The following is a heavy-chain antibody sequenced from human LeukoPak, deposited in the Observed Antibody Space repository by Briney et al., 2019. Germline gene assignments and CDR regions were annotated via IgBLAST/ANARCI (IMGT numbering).Heavy chain of an antibody. V-gene: IGHV3-21*01. CDR1: GFIFSTDT. D-gene: IGHD3-22*01. CDR2: ISSSSTYI. CDR3: ASRPGDFIDSSVYYSF. J-gene: IGHJ4*02. Sequence: PGGSLRLCCAASGFIFSTDTVNWVRQARGKGLEWVSSISSSSTYIYYTDSVKGRFAISRDNARNAVYLQMNSLRTEDTGVYYCASRPGDFIDSSVYYSFWGQGTLVTVSS.